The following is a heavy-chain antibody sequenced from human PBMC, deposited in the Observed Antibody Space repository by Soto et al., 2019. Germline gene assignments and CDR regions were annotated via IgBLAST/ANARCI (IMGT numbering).Heavy chain of an antibody. CDR3: ATGLGVTTVTTRFDY. Sequence: SETLSLTCTVSGGSISSYYWSWIRQPPGKGLEWIGYIYYSGSTNYNPSLKSRVTISVDTSKNQFSLKLSSVTAADTAVYYCATGLGVTTVTTRFDYWGQGTLVTVSS. D-gene: IGHD4-17*01. J-gene: IGHJ4*02. V-gene: IGHV4-59*01. CDR1: GGSISSYY. CDR2: IYYSGST.